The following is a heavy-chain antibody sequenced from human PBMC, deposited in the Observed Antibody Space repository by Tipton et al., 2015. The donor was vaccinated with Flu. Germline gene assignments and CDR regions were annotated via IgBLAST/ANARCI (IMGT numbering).Heavy chain of an antibody. CDR1: SYPITSAYY. Sequence: TLSLTCTVSSYPITSAYYWGWIRQSPGKGLQWIGIVYQSGDTYYNPSFRSRVTLSIDTSKNQFFLKVTFVTAADTATYYCARVGSGNRALDWGQGTTVPVSS. J-gene: IGHJ4*02. D-gene: IGHD2/OR15-2a*01. CDR2: VYQSGDT. V-gene: IGHV4-38-2*02. CDR3: ARVGSGNRALD.